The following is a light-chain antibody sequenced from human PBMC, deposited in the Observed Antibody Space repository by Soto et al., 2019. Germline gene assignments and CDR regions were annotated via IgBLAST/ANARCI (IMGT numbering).Light chain of an antibody. J-gene: IGLJ2*01. V-gene: IGLV1-44*01. CDR2: DNN. CDR1: SSNIASNT. Sequence: QPVLTQPPSASGTPGQRVTISCSGSSSNIASNTVNWYQQLPGTAPKLLIYDNNHRPSGVLDRFSGSQSGTAASLASSGLQSEDEADYYCAAWDDSLNGPLFGGGTKLTVL. CDR3: AAWDDSLNGPL.